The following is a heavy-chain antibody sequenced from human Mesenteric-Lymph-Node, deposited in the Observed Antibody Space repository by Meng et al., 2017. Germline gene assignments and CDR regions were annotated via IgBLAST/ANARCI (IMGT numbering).Heavy chain of an antibody. CDR2: IRSIPDGGTT. V-gene: IGHV3-15*01. CDR3: ARHYYYGMDV. CDR1: GFTFSSYW. J-gene: IGHJ6*02. Sequence: GGSLRLSCAASGFTFSSYWMSWVRQAPGKGLEWVGRIRSIPDGGTTDYAAPVKGRFTISRDDSKNTLYLQMNSLRAEDTAVYYCARHYYYGMDVWGQGTTVTVSS.